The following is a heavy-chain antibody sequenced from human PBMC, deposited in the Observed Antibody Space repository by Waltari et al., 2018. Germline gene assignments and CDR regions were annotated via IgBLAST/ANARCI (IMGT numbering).Heavy chain of an antibody. D-gene: IGHD3-22*01. CDR1: GFTFSRYE. CDR3: VREYGSTMKVVHDAFDI. Sequence: EVQLVESGGGFVQPGGSLRLSCAASGFTFSRYEFNWVRQAPGKGLEWVSYISSTGSTIYDTDSVKCRFTISRDNAKNSLYLQMNSLRAGDTAVYYCVREYGSTMKVVHDAFDIWGQGTAVTVSS. J-gene: IGHJ3*02. V-gene: IGHV3-48*03. CDR2: ISSTGSTI.